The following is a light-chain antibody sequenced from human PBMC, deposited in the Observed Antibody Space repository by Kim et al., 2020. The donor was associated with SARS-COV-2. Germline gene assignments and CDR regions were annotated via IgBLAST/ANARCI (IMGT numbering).Light chain of an antibody. Sequence: PGQRFTISCSGSSSNIESNTLNWYQQVPVTATKRLIYANTQRPSGVPYRFSGSKSGASASLAISGLQSEDEADYYCAAWDDSLKWVFGGGTQLTVL. V-gene: IGLV1-44*01. CDR2: ANT. CDR3: AAWDDSLKWV. CDR1: SSNIESNT. J-gene: IGLJ3*02.